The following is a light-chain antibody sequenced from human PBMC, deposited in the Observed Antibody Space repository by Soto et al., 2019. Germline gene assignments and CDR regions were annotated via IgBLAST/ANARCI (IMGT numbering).Light chain of an antibody. CDR1: QSVSSC. J-gene: IGKJ1*01. Sequence: EIVLTQSPATLSLSPGERATLSCRASQSVSSCLAWYQQKPGQAPRLLIYDASNRATGIPARFSGGGSGTEFTLTINSLQSEDFAVYFCHQYNFWPTFGQGTKV. CDR2: DAS. V-gene: IGKV3-11*01. CDR3: HQYNFWPT.